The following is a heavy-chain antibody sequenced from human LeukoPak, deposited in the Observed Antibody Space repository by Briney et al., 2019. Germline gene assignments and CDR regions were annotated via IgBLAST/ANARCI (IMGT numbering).Heavy chain of an antibody. D-gene: IGHD1-26*01. CDR3: ARDGPSFHFDY. CDR2: ISSSSSYI. J-gene: IGHJ4*02. CDR1: GFTFSSHA. V-gene: IGHV3-21*01. Sequence: GGSLRLSCAASGFTFSSHAMNWVRQAPGKGLEWVSSISSSSSYIYYADSVKGRFTISRDNAKNSLYLQMNSLRAEDTAVYYCARDGPSFHFDYWGQGTLVTVSS.